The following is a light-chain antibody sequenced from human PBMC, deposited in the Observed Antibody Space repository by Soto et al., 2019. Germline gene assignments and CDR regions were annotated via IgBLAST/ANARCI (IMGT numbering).Light chain of an antibody. CDR2: DTS. CDR1: QSVGIK. V-gene: IGKV3-15*01. Sequence: EIVMKQSPATLSVSPGERATLSCRASQSVGIKLAWYQQKPGQAPRLLIYDTSTRATGIPARFSGSGSGTEFTLTISSLQSEDFAIYYCQQYNKWPPITFGQGTRLDIK. J-gene: IGKJ5*01. CDR3: QQYNKWPPIT.